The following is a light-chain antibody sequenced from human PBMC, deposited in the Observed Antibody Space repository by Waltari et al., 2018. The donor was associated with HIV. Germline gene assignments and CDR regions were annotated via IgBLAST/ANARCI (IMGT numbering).Light chain of an antibody. V-gene: IGLV1-44*01. J-gene: IGLJ1*01. CDR3: AACDDSLNGYV. Sequence: QSVLTQPPSASGTPGQRVTISCSGSSSNIGRNTVNWYQQLPGPAPKLLIYSNNQRPSGVPDRFSGSKSGTSASLAISGLQAEDEADYYCAACDDSLNGYVFGTGTKVTVL. CDR2: SNN. CDR1: SSNIGRNT.